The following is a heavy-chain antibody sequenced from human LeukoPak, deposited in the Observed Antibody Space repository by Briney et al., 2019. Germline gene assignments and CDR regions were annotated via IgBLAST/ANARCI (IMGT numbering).Heavy chain of an antibody. D-gene: IGHD1-14*01. CDR1: GFTFIDYY. V-gene: IGHV3-11*01. Sequence: PGGSLRLSCAASGFTFIDYYVSWVRQAPGRGRGSVSYISRSGSTIYYADCVKGRFPISRDNAKNSLYLQMNRLRAEDTAVYYCARRLTPEYYYYYGMDVWGQGTTVTVSS. CDR3: ARRLTPEYYYYYGMDV. J-gene: IGHJ6*02. CDR2: ISRSGSTI.